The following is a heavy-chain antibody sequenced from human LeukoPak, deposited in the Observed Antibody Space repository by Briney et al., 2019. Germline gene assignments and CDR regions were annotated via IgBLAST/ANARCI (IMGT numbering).Heavy chain of an antibody. J-gene: IGHJ5*02. V-gene: IGHV3-30*02. CDR1: GFTFSSYG. Sequence: GGSLRLSCAASGFTFSSYGMHWVRQAPGKGLEWVAFIRYDGSNKYYADSVKGRFTISRDNSKNTLYLQMNSLRAEDTAVYYCAKDAFYCSGGSCYSSDWFDPWGQGTLVTVSS. D-gene: IGHD2-15*01. CDR2: IRYDGSNK. CDR3: AKDAFYCSGGSCYSSDWFDP.